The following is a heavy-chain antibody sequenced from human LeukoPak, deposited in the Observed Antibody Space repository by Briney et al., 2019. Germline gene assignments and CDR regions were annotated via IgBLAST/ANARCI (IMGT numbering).Heavy chain of an antibody. D-gene: IGHD2-2*01. Sequence: SETLSLTCTVSGGSISSGGYYWSWIRQHPGKGLEWIGYIYYSGSTYYNPSLKSRVTISVDTSKNQFSLKLSSVTAADTAVYYCAREVVLGASAFDIWSQGTMVTVSS. CDR2: IYYSGST. CDR1: GGSISSGGYY. V-gene: IGHV4-31*03. CDR3: AREVVLGASAFDI. J-gene: IGHJ3*02.